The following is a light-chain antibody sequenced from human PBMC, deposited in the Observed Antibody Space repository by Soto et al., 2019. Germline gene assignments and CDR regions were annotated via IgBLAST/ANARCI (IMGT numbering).Light chain of an antibody. J-gene: IGKJ4*01. Sequence: DIQMTQSPSSVSASVGDSVTSTCRASQGITSWLAWYQQKPGRAPKLLIYAASNLQSGVPSRFSGSASGTDFTLTISSLHPEDFGTYYCQQTSTFPLTLGGGTKVEIK. CDR3: QQTSTFPLT. CDR1: QGITSW. V-gene: IGKV1-12*01. CDR2: AAS.